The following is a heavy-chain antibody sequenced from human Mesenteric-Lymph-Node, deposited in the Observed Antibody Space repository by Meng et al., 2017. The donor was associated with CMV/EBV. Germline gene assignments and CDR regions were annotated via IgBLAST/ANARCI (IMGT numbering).Heavy chain of an antibody. CDR1: DFTLNGAW. CDR3: TTGWDQYFDF. CDR2: VKSASAGGAA. V-gene: IGHV3-15*07. Sequence: EVQRVESGGGLVKPGGSLRLSCVASDFTLNGAWMNWVRQAPGKGLEWVGRVKSASAGGAADAAAPVKGRFTVLRDDSRKTVHLQMDNLKIEDTAVYYCTTGWDQYFDFWGQGALVTVSS. D-gene: IGHD1-26*01. J-gene: IGHJ4*02.